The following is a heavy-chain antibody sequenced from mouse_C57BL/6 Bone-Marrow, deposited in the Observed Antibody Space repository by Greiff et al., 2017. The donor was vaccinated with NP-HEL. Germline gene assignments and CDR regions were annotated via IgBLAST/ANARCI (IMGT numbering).Heavy chain of an antibody. D-gene: IGHD2-5*01. CDR3: ARGGYYSSHWYFDV. Sequence: VKLMESGAELARPGASVKLSCKASGYTFTSYGISWVKQRTGQGLEWIGEIYPRSGNTYYNEKFKGKATLTADKSSSTAYMQLSSLTSEDSAVYYCARGGYYSSHWYFDVWGTGTTVTVSS. CDR1: GYTFTSYG. V-gene: IGHV1-81*01. CDR2: IYPRSGNT. J-gene: IGHJ1*03.